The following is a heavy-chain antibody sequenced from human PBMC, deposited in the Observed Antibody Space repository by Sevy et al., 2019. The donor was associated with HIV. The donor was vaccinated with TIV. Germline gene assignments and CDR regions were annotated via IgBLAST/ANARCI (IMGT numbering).Heavy chain of an antibody. CDR3: ARVTTRAFDY. CDR2: INHSGST. CDR1: GGSFSGYY. V-gene: IGHV4-34*01. Sequence: SETLSLTCAVYGGSFSGYYWSWIRQPPGKGLEWIGEINHSGSTNYNPSLKSRVTISVDTSKNQFSLKLSSVTAADTAVYYCARVTTRAFDYWGQGTLVTVSS. J-gene: IGHJ4*02. D-gene: IGHD4-17*01.